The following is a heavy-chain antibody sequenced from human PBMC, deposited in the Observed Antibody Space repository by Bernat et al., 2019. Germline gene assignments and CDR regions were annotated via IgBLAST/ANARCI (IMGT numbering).Heavy chain of an antibody. Sequence: QVQLQESGPGLVKPSETLSLTCTVSGDSISSYYWTWIRQPPGMGLGWIGYISYSGSTNYNPSLKSRVTISVDTSKSQFSLKLNSVTAADTAVYYCARGGSWFDYWGQGTLVTVSS. CDR3: ARGGSWFDY. D-gene: IGHD6-13*01. CDR2: ISYSGST. V-gene: IGHV4-59*01. CDR1: GDSISSYY. J-gene: IGHJ4*02.